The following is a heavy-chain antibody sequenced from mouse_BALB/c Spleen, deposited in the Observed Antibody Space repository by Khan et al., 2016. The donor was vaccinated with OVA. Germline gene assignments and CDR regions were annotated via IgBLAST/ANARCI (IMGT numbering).Heavy chain of an antibody. CDR3: CRPAEEAYFAY. J-gene: IGHJ2*01. Sequence: EVKLLESGGGLVQPGGSLKLSCAASGFEFSRYGMTWVRQATGKGLEWIGEINPGSNRINYKPSLKNKAIISRDNAKNTPYMQISKVRSEDTSVFYCCRPAEEAYFAYWGQGTPLTVSS. CDR2: INPGSNRI. V-gene: IGHV4-1*02. CDR1: GFEFSRYG.